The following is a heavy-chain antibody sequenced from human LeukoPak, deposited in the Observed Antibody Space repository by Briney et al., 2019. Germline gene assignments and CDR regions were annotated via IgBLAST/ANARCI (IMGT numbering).Heavy chain of an antibody. CDR2: MWHDGSNG. CDR1: GFTFGSHH. V-gene: IGHV3-33*01. D-gene: IGHD2-8*02. J-gene: IGHJ4*02. CDR3: ARDRIDTWSFDY. Sequence: GGSLRLPCAASGFTFGSHHIHWVRQAPGKGLEWVALMWHDGSNGYYADSVEGRFTVSRDNSNGAMYLQMNSLKAEDTAMYYCARDRIDTWSFDYWGQGTLVTVSS.